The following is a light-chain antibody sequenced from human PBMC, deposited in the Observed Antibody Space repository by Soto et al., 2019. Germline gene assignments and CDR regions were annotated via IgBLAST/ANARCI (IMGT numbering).Light chain of an antibody. Sequence: EIVLTQSPATLSLSPGERATLPCRASQSVSSYLAWYQQKPGQAPRLLIYDASNRATGIPARFSGSGSGTDFTLTISSLEPEDFAVYYCQQRSHWPPFTFGGGTKVDIK. CDR1: QSVSSY. CDR2: DAS. V-gene: IGKV3-11*01. J-gene: IGKJ4*01. CDR3: QQRSHWPPFT.